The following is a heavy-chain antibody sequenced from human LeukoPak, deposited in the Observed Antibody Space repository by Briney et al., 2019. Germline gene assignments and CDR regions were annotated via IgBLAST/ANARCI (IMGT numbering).Heavy chain of an antibody. J-gene: IGHJ5*02. V-gene: IGHV1-69*04. D-gene: IGHD6-13*01. CDR3: ARDSYSSSWYDWFDP. CDR2: IIPILGIA. CDR1: GGTFSSYA. Sequence: SVEVSCKASGGTFSSYAISWVRQAPGQGLEWMGRIIPILGIANYAQKFQGRVTITADKSTSTAYMELRSLRSDDTAVYYCARDSYSSSWYDWFDPWGQGTLVTVSS.